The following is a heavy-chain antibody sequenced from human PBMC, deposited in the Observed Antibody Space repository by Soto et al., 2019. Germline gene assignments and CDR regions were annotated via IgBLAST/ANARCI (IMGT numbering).Heavy chain of an antibody. J-gene: IGHJ4*02. V-gene: IGHV3-23*01. D-gene: IGHD6-13*01. Sequence: PGGSVRLSCAASGFTFSSYAMSWVRQAPGKGLEWVSAISGSGGSTYYADSVKGRFTISRDNSKNTLYLQMNSLRAEDTAVYYCTIYSSSWYSRYFDYWGQGTLVTVSS. CDR2: ISGSGGST. CDR3: TIYSSSWYSRYFDY. CDR1: GFTFSSYA.